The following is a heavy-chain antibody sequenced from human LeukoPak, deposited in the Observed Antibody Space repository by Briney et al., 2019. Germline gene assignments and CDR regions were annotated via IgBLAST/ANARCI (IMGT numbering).Heavy chain of an antibody. D-gene: IGHD6-19*01. J-gene: IGHJ3*02. CDR2: ISPSGGNT. CDR1: GFIFAGYT. CDR3: ASRRSGWPNDDFDI. Sequence: PGGSLRLSCAGSGFIFAGYTMNWVRQAPGKGLQWLSYISPSGGNTFYADSVKGRFTISRDNAKNSVYLQMNSLTPEDTAMYYCASRRSGWPNDDFDIWGQGTIVTVTS. V-gene: IGHV3-48*01.